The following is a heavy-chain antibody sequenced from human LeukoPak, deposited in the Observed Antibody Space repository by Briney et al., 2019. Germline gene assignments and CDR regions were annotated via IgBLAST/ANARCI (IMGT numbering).Heavy chain of an antibody. V-gene: IGHV5-51*01. Sequence: GESLKISCKGSGYRFSSYWIGWVRQMPGKGLEWMGIIYPRDSDTRYSPSFQGQVTISDDKSISTAYLQWSSLEASDTAMYYCASSVEVAGGRCFDYWGQGTLVTVSS. CDR2: IYPRDSDT. D-gene: IGHD6-19*01. CDR3: ASSVEVAGGRCFDY. J-gene: IGHJ4*02. CDR1: GYRFSSYW.